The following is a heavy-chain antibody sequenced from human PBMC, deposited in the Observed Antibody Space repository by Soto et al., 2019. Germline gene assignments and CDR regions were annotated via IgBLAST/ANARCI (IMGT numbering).Heavy chain of an antibody. D-gene: IGHD3-9*01. CDR2: IYYSGST. CDR3: ARSPYYDILTGYFGRGPNWFDP. J-gene: IGHJ5*02. V-gene: IGHV4-59*01. Sequence: KGLEWIGYIYYSGSTNYNPSLKSRVTISVDTSKNQFSLKLSSVTAADTAVYYCARSPYYDILTGYFGRGPNWFDPWGQGTLVTVSS.